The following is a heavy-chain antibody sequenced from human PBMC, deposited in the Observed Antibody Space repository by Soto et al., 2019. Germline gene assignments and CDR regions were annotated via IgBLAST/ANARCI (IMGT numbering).Heavy chain of an antibody. D-gene: IGHD2-21*01. CDR2: VYYSGGA. Sequence: SETLSLTCTVSGVSIHNSHSFWGWIRQPPGKGLEFIGTVYYSGGAHYNSSLKSRVTISVDTANNQVSLRMRSLTAADTAVYYCGRVVEGATRHTDLDSWGQGTLVTSPQ. V-gene: IGHV4-39*01. CDR1: GVSIHNSHSF. J-gene: IGHJ5*01. CDR3: GRVVEGATRHTDLDS.